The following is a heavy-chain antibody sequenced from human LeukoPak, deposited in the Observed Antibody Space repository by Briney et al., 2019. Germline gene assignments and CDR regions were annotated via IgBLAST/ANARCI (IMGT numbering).Heavy chain of an antibody. Sequence: SETLSLTRVVSGFSISSGYYWGWIRQPPGKGLEWIANIHVSGTTFYNSSLNSRVAISIDTSKNQFSLKLSSVTAADTAVYFCAREAERRIVNWGRGTLVTVSS. D-gene: IGHD1-1*01. V-gene: IGHV4-38-2*02. CDR2: IHVSGTT. J-gene: IGHJ4*02. CDR3: AREAERRIVN. CDR1: GFSISSGYY.